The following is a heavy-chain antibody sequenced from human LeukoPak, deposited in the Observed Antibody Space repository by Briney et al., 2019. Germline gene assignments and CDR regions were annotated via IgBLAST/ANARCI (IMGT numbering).Heavy chain of an antibody. CDR1: GFTFSSYE. D-gene: IGHD4-23*01. CDR2: ISSSGSTI. Sequence: GGSLRLSCAASGFTFSSYEMNWVRRAPGKGLEWVSYISSSGSTIYYADSVKGRFTISRDNSKNTLYVQMKSLGAEDTALYYCARVRGGNRGDAFDIWGQGTMVTVSS. V-gene: IGHV3-48*03. J-gene: IGHJ3*02. CDR3: ARVRGGNRGDAFDI.